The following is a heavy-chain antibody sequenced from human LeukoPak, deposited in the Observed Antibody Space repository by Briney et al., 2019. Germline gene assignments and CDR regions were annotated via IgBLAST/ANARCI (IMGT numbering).Heavy chain of an antibody. CDR1: AFSFSDYG. D-gene: IGHD6-19*01. J-gene: IGHJ4*02. Sequence: GGTLRLSCAASAFSFSDYGFSHYGMAWVRQTPEKGRYWVSSVSGGGDRTYYADSVKGRFTISRDNSKNTLYLQMNSLRAEDTAVYYCAKAHVANIAVAGTFDYWGQGTLVTVSS. V-gene: IGHV3-23*01. CDR2: VSGGGDRT. CDR3: AKAHVANIAVAGTFDY.